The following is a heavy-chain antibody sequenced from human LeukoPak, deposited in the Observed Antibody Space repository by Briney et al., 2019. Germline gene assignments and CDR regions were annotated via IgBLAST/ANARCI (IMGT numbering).Heavy chain of an antibody. V-gene: IGHV3-30*03. CDR1: GFTFSTHG. D-gene: IGHD1-26*01. CDR3: ARGEKGHGKDFDY. J-gene: IGHJ4*02. Sequence: PGGSLRLSCAASGFTFSTHGMSWVRQAPGKGLEWVAVISYDGSNKYYADSVKGRFTISRDNSKNTLYLQMNSLRAEDTAVYYCARGEKGHGKDFDYWGQGTLVTVSS. CDR2: ISYDGSNK.